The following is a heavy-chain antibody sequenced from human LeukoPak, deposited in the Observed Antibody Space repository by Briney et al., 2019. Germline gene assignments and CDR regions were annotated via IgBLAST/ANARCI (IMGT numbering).Heavy chain of an antibody. J-gene: IGHJ3*02. V-gene: IGHV4-4*07. D-gene: IGHD5-12*01. Sequence: PPETLSLTCTVSGGSISSYYWSWIRQPAGKGLEWIGRIYTSGSTNYNPSLKSRVTMSVDTSKNQFSLKLSSVTAADTAVYYCARDDSGYDGTDAFDIWGQGTMVTVSS. CDR3: ARDDSGYDGTDAFDI. CDR1: GGSISSYY. CDR2: IYTSGST.